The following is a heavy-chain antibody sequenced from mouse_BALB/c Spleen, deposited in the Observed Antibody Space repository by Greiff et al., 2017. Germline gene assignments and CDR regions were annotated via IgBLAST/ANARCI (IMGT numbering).Heavy chain of an antibody. V-gene: IGHV5-6-3*01. Sequence: EVQVVESGGGLVQPGGSLKLSCAASGFTFSSYGMSWVRQTPDKRLELVATINSNGGSTYYPDSVKGRFTISRDNAKNTLYLQMNSLKAEDTAMYYCAREGGGYVYAMDYWGQGTSVTVSS. CDR1: GFTFSSYG. CDR3: AREGGGYVYAMDY. J-gene: IGHJ4*01. D-gene: IGHD1-2*01. CDR2: INSNGGST.